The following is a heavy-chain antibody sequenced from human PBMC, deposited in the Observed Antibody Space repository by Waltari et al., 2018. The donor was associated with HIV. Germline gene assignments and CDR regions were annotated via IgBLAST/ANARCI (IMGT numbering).Heavy chain of an antibody. D-gene: IGHD1-26*01. CDR2: IKQDGSEK. J-gene: IGHJ4*02. CDR1: GFSFGNSW. V-gene: IGHV3-7*01. CDR3: ARDFPLEGDNGDYFDT. Sequence: EVHLVESGGGLVQPGGSLRLSCAASGFSFGNSWMRWVRQAPGKGLEWVANIKQDGSEKYYVGSVKGRFTISRDNAKNSLYLQMDSLSADDTAVYYCARDFPLEGDNGDYFDTWGQGTLVTVSS.